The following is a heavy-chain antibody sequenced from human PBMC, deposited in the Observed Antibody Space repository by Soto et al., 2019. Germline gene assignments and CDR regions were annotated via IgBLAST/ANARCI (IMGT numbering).Heavy chain of an antibody. J-gene: IGHJ3*02. CDR1: GFTFSSYG. D-gene: IGHD4-17*01. CDR2: IWYDGSNK. Sequence: PGGSLRLSCAASGFTFSSYGMHWARQGPGKGLEWVAVIWYDGSNKVYADSVEGRFTISKDNSKNTLYLQMNSLRAEDTAVYYCARDLSGDYGALDTWGQGTMVTVSS. CDR3: ARDLSGDYGALDT. V-gene: IGHV3-33*01.